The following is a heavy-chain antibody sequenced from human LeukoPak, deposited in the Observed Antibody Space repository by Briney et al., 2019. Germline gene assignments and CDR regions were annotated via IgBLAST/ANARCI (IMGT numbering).Heavy chain of an antibody. Sequence: KPGGSLRLSCAASGFTFSDYYMSWIRQAPGKGLEWVSYISSSGSTIYYADSVKGRFTISRDNAKNSLYLQMNSLRAEDTAVYYFARDLPGGDIVVVPAVSDYGGQRTLVTVSS. CDR1: GFTFSDYY. D-gene: IGHD2-2*01. CDR3: ARDLPGGDIVVVPAVSDY. V-gene: IGHV3-11*04. J-gene: IGHJ4*02. CDR2: ISSSGSTI.